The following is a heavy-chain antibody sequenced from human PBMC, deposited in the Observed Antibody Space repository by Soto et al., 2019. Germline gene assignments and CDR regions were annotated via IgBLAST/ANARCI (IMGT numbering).Heavy chain of an antibody. CDR2: VNPHSGAT. D-gene: IGHD1-26*01. Sequence: ASVKVSCKASGYTFTAYYIHWLRQAPGQGLEWMGWVNPHSGATVFAQKFLGSVTLTTDTSINTAYMELTSLTSDDTALYYCARPPNPWEPYAFQIWGQGTLVTVSS. CDR3: ARPPNPWEPYAFQI. CDR1: GYTFTAYY. J-gene: IGHJ4*03. V-gene: IGHV1-2*04.